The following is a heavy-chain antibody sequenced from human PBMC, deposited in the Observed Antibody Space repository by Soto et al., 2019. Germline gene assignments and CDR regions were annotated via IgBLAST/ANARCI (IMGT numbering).Heavy chain of an antibody. CDR2: ISGYSGNT. V-gene: IGHV1-18*04. CDR1: GYTFRSYG. J-gene: IGHJ6*02. CDR3: ARSSARGSYGPDCNGMDV. Sequence: ASVKVSCKASGYTFRSYGIDWVRQAPGQGLEWMGWISGYSGNTNHAQKFQGRVTMTTDIFTSTAYMGLRSLRSDDTAVYYCARSSARGSYGPDCNGMDVWGPGTTVTVSS. D-gene: IGHD5-18*01.